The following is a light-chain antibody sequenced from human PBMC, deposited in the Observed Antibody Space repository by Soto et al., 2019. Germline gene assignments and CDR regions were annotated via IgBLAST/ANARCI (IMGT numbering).Light chain of an antibody. CDR2: GAS. CDR1: QSVSSSY. CDR3: QQYDSSPKT. V-gene: IGKV3-20*01. J-gene: IGKJ1*01. Sequence: EVVLTQSPDTLSLPPGERSTLSCRASQSVSSSYLAWYQQKPGQAPRLLIYGASSRATGIPDRFSGSGSGTDFTLTSSRLEPEDFAVYYCQQYDSSPKTFGQGTKVDIK.